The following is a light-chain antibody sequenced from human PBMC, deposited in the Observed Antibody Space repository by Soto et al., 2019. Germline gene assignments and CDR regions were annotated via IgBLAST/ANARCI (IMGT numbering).Light chain of an antibody. CDR3: QQYAWSPIT. CDR2: GAF. Sequence: EIVLAQSPGTLSLSPGERATLSCRASQSVSNNYLAWYQQKPGQAPRLLIYGAFKRATGIPDRFSGSGSGTDFTLTISRLEPEDFAVYYCQQYAWSPITFGQGTRLEIK. J-gene: IGKJ5*01. V-gene: IGKV3-20*01. CDR1: QSVSNNY.